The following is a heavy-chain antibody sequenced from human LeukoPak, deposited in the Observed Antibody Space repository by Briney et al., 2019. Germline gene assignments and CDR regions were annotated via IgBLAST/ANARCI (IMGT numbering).Heavy chain of an antibody. D-gene: IGHD1-1*01. Sequence: ASLNVSSKASGYTLTRYYMLWVRQAPGDGLKWSGIIDPSVGSTLSVQRFQGRVTLTKDMSMRAVHLELNRLSPQDTAVYFCASFKSSGEYFDYWGQGTLVTVSA. CDR1: GYTLTRYY. J-gene: IGHJ4*02. CDR3: ASFKSSGEYFDY. CDR2: IDPSVGST. V-gene: IGHV1-46*01.